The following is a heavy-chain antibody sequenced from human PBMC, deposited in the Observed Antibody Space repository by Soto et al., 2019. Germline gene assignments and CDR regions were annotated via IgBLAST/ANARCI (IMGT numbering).Heavy chain of an antibody. CDR1: GFTFSSYS. D-gene: IGHD3-10*01. V-gene: IGHV3-21*06. J-gene: IGHJ6*03. Sequence: EVQLVESGGGLVKPGGSLRLSCVVYGFTFSSYSMNWVRQAPGKGLEWVSSISSSSIYTYYADSVKGRFTISRDNAKNSVYLQMNILRAEDTAVYYCARDFKESQYYYYCMDVWGKGTTVTVSS. CDR3: ARDFKESQYYYYCMDV. CDR2: ISSSSIYT.